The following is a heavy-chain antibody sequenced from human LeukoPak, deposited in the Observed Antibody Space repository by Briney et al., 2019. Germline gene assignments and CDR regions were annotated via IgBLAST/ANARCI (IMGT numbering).Heavy chain of an antibody. CDR2: INHSGST. D-gene: IGHD5-12*01. CDR3: ARVTSSSGYDFDYFDY. CDR1: GGSFSGYY. V-gene: IGHV4-34*01. J-gene: IGHJ4*02. Sequence: SETLSLTCAVYGGSFSGYYWSWIRQPPGKGLEWIGEINHSGSTNYNPSLKSRVTISVDTSKNRFSLKLSSVTAADTAVYYCARVTSSSGYDFDYFDYWGQGTLVTVSS.